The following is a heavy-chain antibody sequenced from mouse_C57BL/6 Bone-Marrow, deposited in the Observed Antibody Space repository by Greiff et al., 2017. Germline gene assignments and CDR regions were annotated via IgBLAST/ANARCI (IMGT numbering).Heavy chain of an antibody. J-gene: IGHJ2*01. V-gene: IGHV8-8*01. CDR1: GFSLSTFGMG. CDR3: ALRWYYFDY. Sequence: QVTLKVSGPGILQPSQTLSLTCSFSGFSLSTFGMGVGWIRQPSGKGLEWLAHIWWDDDKSYNPALKSRLTISKDTSKYQVFLKLATVDTAVTSTYNCALRWYYFDYWGQGTTLTVSS. CDR2: IWWDDDK.